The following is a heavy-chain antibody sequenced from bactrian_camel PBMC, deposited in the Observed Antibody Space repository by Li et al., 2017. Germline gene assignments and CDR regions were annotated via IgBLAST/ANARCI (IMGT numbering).Heavy chain of an antibody. CDR2: IGGGGST. CDR1: FLTYNDNC. J-gene: IGHJ4*01. V-gene: IGHV3S55*01. Sequence: HVQLVESGGGSVQAGGSLKLSCAASFLTYNDNCVGWFRQAAGKEREGVAVKYIGGGGSTWYAGSVKDRFTISKDNAQNTLYLQMNSLKPQDTAMYYCAARRYCLGWAGYGDDWPDWGRGTQVTVS. D-gene: IGHD3*01. CDR3: AARRYCLGWAGYGDDWPD.